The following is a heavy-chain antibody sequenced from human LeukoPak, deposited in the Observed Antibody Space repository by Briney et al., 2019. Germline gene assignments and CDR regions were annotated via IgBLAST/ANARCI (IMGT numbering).Heavy chain of an antibody. J-gene: IGHJ4*02. CDR3: ARGGNYDILTGYIFDY. Sequence: GGSLRLSCAASGFTFSNYWMSWVRQAPGKGLEWVANIKHDGGDKHYVDSVKGRFTIARDSAKNSLNLQMNSLRAEDTAAYYCARGGNYDILTGYIFDYWGQGTLVTVSS. D-gene: IGHD3-9*01. CDR2: IKHDGGDK. CDR1: GFTFSNYW. V-gene: IGHV3-7*03.